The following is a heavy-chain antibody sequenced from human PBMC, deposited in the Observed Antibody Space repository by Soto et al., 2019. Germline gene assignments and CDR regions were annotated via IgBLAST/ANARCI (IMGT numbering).Heavy chain of an antibody. D-gene: IGHD4-17*01. CDR1: GGTFSSYA. CDR2: SIPIFGTA. J-gene: IGHJ6*02. Sequence: QVQLVQSGAEVKKPGSSVKVSCKASGGTFSSYAISWVRQAPGQGLEWMGGSIPIFGTANYAQKFQGRVTITADASTSTDYLELSSLRSEDTAVYYCASQGATGYYYGMDVWGQGTTVTVSS. CDR3: ASQGATGYYYGMDV. V-gene: IGHV1-69*12.